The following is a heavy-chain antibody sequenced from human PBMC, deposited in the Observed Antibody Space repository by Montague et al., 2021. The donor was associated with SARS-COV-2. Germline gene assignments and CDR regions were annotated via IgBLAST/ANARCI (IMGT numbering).Heavy chain of an antibody. CDR2: IYYSGTT. CDR3: ARGVPYQMVAGAIPNYSMDV. J-gene: IGHJ6*02. Sequence: TLSLTCTVSGASISSDGFYWSWLRQHQRKDLEWIGFIYYSGTTYHNPSIKSPLTIAIDTSKNQFSLKLSSVTAADTAVYYCARGVPYQMVAGAIPNYSMDVWGQGTTVTVSS. D-gene: IGHD2-15*01. CDR1: GASISSDGFY. V-gene: IGHV4-31*01.